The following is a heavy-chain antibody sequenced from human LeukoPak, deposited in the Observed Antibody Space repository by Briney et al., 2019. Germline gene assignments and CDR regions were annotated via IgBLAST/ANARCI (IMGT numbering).Heavy chain of an antibody. J-gene: IGHJ3*02. CDR3: TRRGTPGAFDI. CDR1: VYTLTGYY. D-gene: IGHD3-16*01. Sequence: ASVKVSCKASVYTLTGYYMHWVRQAPQQGLEWMGWINPNSGDTNYAQKFQDRVTMTSDTSISTAYMELRGLRYDDTAMYYCTRRGTPGAFDIWGQGTMVTVSS. V-gene: IGHV1-2*02. CDR2: INPNSGDT.